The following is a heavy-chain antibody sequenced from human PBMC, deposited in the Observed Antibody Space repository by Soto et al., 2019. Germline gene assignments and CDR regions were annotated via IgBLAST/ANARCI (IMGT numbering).Heavy chain of an antibody. CDR1: GGAFSNYA. Sequence: SVKVSCKASGGAFSNYAITWVRQAPGQGLEWLGRIIPIFGSANYAQKFQGRVTITADESTTTAYMELSSLRSDDTAVYYFAKDGGKDGYFGNWFDPWGEGTLVTVS. D-gene: IGHD5-12*01. CDR2: IIPIFGSA. V-gene: IGHV1-69*13. CDR3: AKDGGKDGYFGNWFDP. J-gene: IGHJ5*02.